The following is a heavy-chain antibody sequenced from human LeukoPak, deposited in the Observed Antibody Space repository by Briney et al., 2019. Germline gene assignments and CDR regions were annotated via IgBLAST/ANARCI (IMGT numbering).Heavy chain of an antibody. V-gene: IGHV3-7*01. J-gene: IGHJ3*02. CDR3: ARDYSIDI. CDR1: GFTFSSYW. D-gene: IGHD2-15*01. CDR2: IKQDGSDK. Sequence: GGSLRLSCAASGFTFSSYWMTWVRQAPGKGLEWVANIKQDGSDKYYVDSVKGRFTISRDSAKSSLYLQMNSLRAEDTAVYYCARDYSIDIWGQGTMVTVSS.